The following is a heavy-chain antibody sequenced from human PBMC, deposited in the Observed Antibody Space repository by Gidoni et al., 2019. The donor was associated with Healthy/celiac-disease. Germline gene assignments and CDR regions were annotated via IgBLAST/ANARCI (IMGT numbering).Heavy chain of an antibody. CDR2: IKQDGSEK. D-gene: IGHD3-10*01. CDR3: ARVKTYYYGSGGDY. CDR1: GFTFSSYW. Sequence: EVQLVESGGGLVQPGGYLRLSCAASGFTFSSYWMSWVRQAPGKGLEWVANIKQDGSEKYYVDSVKGRFTISRDNAKNSLYLQMNSLRAEDTAVYYCARVKTYYYGSGGDYWGQGNLVTVSS. J-gene: IGHJ4*02. V-gene: IGHV3-7*01.